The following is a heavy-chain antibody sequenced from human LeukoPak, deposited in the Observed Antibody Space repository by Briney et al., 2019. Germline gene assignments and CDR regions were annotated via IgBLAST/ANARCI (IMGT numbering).Heavy chain of an antibody. Sequence: TASETLSLTCTVSGHSITSGYYWGWIRQPPGKALEWIGSMSYSGTTNYNPSLKSRVSISLDMSKNQFSLKLSSVTAADTAVYYCARMNPYADYDYLDYWGQGTLVTVSS. CDR3: ARMNPYADYDYLDY. V-gene: IGHV4-38-2*02. J-gene: IGHJ4*02. D-gene: IGHD4-17*01. CDR1: GHSITSGYY. CDR2: MSYSGTT.